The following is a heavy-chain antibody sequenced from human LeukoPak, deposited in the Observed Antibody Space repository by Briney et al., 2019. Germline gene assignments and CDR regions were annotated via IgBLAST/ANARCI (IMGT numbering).Heavy chain of an antibody. J-gene: IGHJ3*02. CDR1: GSISGYY. V-gene: IGHV4-4*09. D-gene: IGHD2-2*01. CDR3: ARQKCTSASCLTKNAFDI. CDR2: IYTSGST. Sequence: SETLSLTCTVSGSISGYYWSRIRQPPGKGLEWIGYIYTSGSTNYNPSLESRVTISVDTSKNQFSLDLSSVTAADTAVHYCARQKCTSASCLTKNAFDIWGQGTMVTVSS.